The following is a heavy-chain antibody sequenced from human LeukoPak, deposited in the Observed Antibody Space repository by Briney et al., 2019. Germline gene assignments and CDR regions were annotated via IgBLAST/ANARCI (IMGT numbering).Heavy chain of an antibody. CDR3: ARCRDYYDSSGYYTRREAFDI. D-gene: IGHD3-22*01. Sequence: GGSLRLSCAASGFTFSDYYMSWIRQAPGKGLEGVSYISISGSTIYYADSVKGRFTISRDNAKNSLYLQMNSLRAPDTAVYYCARCRDYYDSSGYYTRREAFDIWGQGTMVTVSS. CDR2: ISISGSTI. J-gene: IGHJ3*02. CDR1: GFTFSDYY. V-gene: IGHV3-11*04.